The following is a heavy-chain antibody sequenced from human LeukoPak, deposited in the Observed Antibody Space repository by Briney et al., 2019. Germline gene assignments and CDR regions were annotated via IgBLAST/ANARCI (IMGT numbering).Heavy chain of an antibody. CDR3: ARDLEVRGAYYYYMDV. CDR2: ISSNGGST. CDR1: GFTFSSYA. V-gene: IGHV3-64*01. D-gene: IGHD3-10*01. Sequence: GGSLRLSCAASGFTFSSYAMHWVRQAPGKGLEYVSAISSNGGSTYYANSVKGRFTISRDNSKNTLYLQMGSLRAEDMAVYYCARDLEVRGAYYYYMDVWGKGTTVTISS. J-gene: IGHJ6*03.